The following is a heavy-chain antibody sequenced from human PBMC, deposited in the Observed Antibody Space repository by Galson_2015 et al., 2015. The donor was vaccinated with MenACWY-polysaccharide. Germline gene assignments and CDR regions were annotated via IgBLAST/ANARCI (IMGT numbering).Heavy chain of an antibody. CDR3: ARVEKYSGSFYILY. CDR2: IFHSGTT. Sequence: ETLSLTCAVSDYSIRSGYFWGWIRQPPGKGLEWIASIFHSGTTYYNPSLKSRVTMSVDTSKNQFSLKLSSVTAADTAVYYCARVEKYSGSFYILYWGQGTLVTVSS. D-gene: IGHD1-26*01. V-gene: IGHV4-38-2*01. CDR1: DYSIRSGYF. J-gene: IGHJ4*02.